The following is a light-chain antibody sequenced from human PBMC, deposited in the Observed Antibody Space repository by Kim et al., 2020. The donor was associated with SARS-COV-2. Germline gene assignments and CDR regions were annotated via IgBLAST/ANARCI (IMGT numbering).Light chain of an antibody. V-gene: IGKV1-12*01. CDR3: QQACEFPFT. J-gene: IGKJ3*01. CDR1: QTISRW. Sequence: DIQMTQSPSSVSASVGDRVTITCRASQTISRWLVWYQQKPGKAPKLLIYDASSLQSGVPSRFSGSGSGTDFTLTISSLQPEDFATYDCQQACEFPFTFGPGTKVDIK. CDR2: DAS.